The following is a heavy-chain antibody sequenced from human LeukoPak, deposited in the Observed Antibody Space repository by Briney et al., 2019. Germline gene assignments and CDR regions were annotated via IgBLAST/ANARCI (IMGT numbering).Heavy chain of an antibody. CDR2: IDYSGGT. D-gene: IGHD3-3*01. V-gene: IGHV4-39*07. CDR3: ARGASITIFGVVMYTWFDP. J-gene: IGHJ5*02. Sequence: SETLSLTCTVSGGSISSSSYYWGWIRQPPGKGLEWIGSIDYSGGTYFSPPLMSLATLSVDTSKNQLSLNLISVTAADPAVYYCARGASITIFGVVMYTWFDPWGQGTPVSVSS. CDR1: GGSISSSSYY.